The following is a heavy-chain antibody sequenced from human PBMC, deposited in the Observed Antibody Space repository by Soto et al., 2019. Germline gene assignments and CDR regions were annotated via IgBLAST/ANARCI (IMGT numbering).Heavy chain of an antibody. CDR2: IYHSGST. Sequence: QVQLQESGPGLVKPSGTLSLTCAVSGGSISSSNWWSWVRQPPGKGLEWIGEIYHSGSTNYNPSLKTRVTISGDKSKNQFSLKLSSVTAADTAVYYCAKVVGGYYYAMDVWGQGTTVTVSS. D-gene: IGHD2-2*01. CDR3: AKVVGGYYYAMDV. V-gene: IGHV4-4*02. CDR1: GGSISSSNW. J-gene: IGHJ6*02.